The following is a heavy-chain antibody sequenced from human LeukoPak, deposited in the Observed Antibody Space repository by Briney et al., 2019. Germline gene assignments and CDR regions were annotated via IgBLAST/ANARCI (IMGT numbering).Heavy chain of an antibody. CDR3: ARSITMVRYYYGMDV. J-gene: IGHJ6*02. V-gene: IGHV1-8*01. CDR1: GYTFTSYD. CDR2: MNPNSGNT. Sequence: ASVKVSCKASGYTFTSYDINGVRQATAQGLEWMGWMNPNSGNTGYEQKFQGRVTMTRNTSISTAYMKLSSMRSEDTAVYYCARSITMVRYYYGMDVWGQGTTVTVSS. D-gene: IGHD3-10*01.